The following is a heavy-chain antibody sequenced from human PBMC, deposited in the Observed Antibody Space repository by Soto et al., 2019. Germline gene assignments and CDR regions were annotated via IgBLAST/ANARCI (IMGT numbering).Heavy chain of an antibody. CDR2: ISSSGRST. J-gene: IGHJ4*02. Sequence: EVQLLQSGGGLVQPGESLKLSCAASGFSFSTFAMTWVRQAPGKGLEWVSGISSSGRSTYYADSGKGRFTISRDNSKNTLFLEMDSLRDENTAVYYCGKYVYCSGSSCFSAIGFWGQGNLVTVSS. D-gene: IGHD2-15*01. V-gene: IGHV3-23*01. CDR1: GFSFSTFA. CDR3: GKYVYCSGSSCFSAIGF.